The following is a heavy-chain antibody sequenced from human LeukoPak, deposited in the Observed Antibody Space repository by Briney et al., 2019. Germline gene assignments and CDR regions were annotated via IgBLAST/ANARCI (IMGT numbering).Heavy chain of an antibody. CDR2: IKQDGSEK. V-gene: IGHV3-7*01. Sequence: PGGSLRLSCAASGFTFSSYWMSWVRQAPGKGLEWVANIKQDGSEKYYVDSVKGRFTISRDNAKNSLFLQMNSLRAEDTAVYYCARGVGNYRYYFDSWGQGTLVTVSS. CDR3: ARGVGNYRYYFDS. J-gene: IGHJ4*02. CDR1: GFTFSSYW. D-gene: IGHD3-22*01.